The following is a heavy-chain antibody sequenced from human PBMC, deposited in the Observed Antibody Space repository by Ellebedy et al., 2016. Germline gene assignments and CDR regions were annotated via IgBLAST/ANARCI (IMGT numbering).Heavy chain of an antibody. V-gene: IGHV3-23*01. CDR1: GFTFRNFF. CDR2: ISGDGDTP. Sequence: GESLKISCVASGFTFRNFFMSWVRQAPGGGLEWISTISGDGDTPFSADSVKGRFTISRDNSRYTLYLQMDSLTAADTAVYYCYYGHYSGFWGQGTLVTVSS. D-gene: IGHD4-17*01. CDR3: YYGHYSGF. J-gene: IGHJ4*02.